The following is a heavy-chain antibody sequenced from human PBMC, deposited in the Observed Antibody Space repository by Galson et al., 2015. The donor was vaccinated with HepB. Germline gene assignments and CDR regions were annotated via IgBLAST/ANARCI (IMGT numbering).Heavy chain of an antibody. Sequence: LSLTCTVSGGSISSYYWSWIRQPPGKGLEWIGYIYYSGSTNYNPSLKSRVTISVDTSKNQFSLKLSSVTAADTAVYYCAGSPVFITIFGVVPHYYMDVWGKGTTVTVSS. CDR3: AGSPVFITIFGVVPHYYMDV. D-gene: IGHD3-3*01. CDR2: IYYSGST. J-gene: IGHJ6*03. CDR1: GGSISSYY. V-gene: IGHV4-59*01.